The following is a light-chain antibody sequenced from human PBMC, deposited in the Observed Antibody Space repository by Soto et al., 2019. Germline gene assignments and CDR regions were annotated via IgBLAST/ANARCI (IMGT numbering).Light chain of an antibody. CDR2: VAS. CDR3: QQSYGTPIT. J-gene: IGKJ5*01. V-gene: IGKV1-39*01. Sequence: DIQMTQSPSTLPASVGDRVTITCRASQSISRYLNWYQQKPGKAPNLLIYVASSLQSEVPSRFSGSGSGTDFTLTITSLQPEDFATYYCQQSYGTPITFGQGTRLEIK. CDR1: QSISRY.